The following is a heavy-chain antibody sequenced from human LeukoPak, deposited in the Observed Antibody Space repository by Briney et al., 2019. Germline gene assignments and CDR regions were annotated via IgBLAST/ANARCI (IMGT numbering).Heavy chain of an antibody. D-gene: IGHD1-1*01. CDR2: IYYSGST. Sequence: KPSETLSLTCTVSGGSISSYYGSWIRQPPEKGLEWIGYIYYSGSTNYNPSLKSRFTMSLNTSSNEFSLRLRSVPVAATAVYYCAREAKLETICDYWGQGTLVTVSS. CDR3: AREAKLETICDY. V-gene: IGHV4-59*12. J-gene: IGHJ4*02. CDR1: GGSISSYY.